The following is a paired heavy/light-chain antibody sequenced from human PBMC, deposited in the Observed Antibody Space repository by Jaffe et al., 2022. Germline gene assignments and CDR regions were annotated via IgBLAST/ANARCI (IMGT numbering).Light chain of an antibody. V-gene: IGLV2-23*01. J-gene: IGLJ1*01. CDR2: EGS. Sequence: QSALTQPASVSGSPGQSITISCTGTSSDVGSYNLVSWYQQHPGKAPKLMIYEGSKRPSGVSNRFSGSKSGNTASLTISGLQAEDEADYYCCSYAGSRYVFGTGTKVTVL. CDR3: CSYAGSRYV. CDR1: SSDVGSYNL.
Heavy chain of an antibody. CDR1: GFTFDDYA. V-gene: IGHV3-43D*04. CDR2: ISWDGGST. Sequence: EVQLVESGGVVVQPGGSLRLSCAASGFTFDDYAMHWVRQAPGKGLEWVSLISWDGGSTYYADSVKGRFTISRDNSKNSLYLQMNSLRAEDTALYYCAKDNSAGSGVIWFGEFTFDPWGQGTLVTVSS. J-gene: IGHJ5*02. D-gene: IGHD3-10*01. CDR3: AKDNSAGSGVIWFGEFTFDP.